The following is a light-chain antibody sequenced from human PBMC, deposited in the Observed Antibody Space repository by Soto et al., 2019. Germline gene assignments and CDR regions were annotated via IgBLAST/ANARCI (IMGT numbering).Light chain of an antibody. Sequence: DIQMTQSPSTLSASVGDRVTITCRASQSISSWLAWYQQKPGKAPKLLIYGASSLESGVPSRFSGSGSGTEFTLTISSLQPDDFATYYCQQYNTLWTLGQGTKVDIK. CDR1: QSISSW. CDR2: GAS. V-gene: IGKV1-5*01. CDR3: QQYNTLWT. J-gene: IGKJ1*01.